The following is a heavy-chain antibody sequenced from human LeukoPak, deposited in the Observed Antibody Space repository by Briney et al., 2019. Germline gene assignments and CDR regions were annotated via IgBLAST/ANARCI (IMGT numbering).Heavy chain of an antibody. CDR1: GYSFTSYW. J-gene: IGHJ4*02. CDR2: IYPGDSDT. V-gene: IGHV5-51*01. D-gene: IGHD3-22*01. Sequence: RGDSLKISWKGSGYSFTSYWSGWVRQMPGKGLDWMGIIYPGDSDTRYSPSFQGQVTISADKSISSAYRQWRSLKASDTAMYYCARYPGYDSSPLDYWGQGNLVTVSS. CDR3: ARYPGYDSSPLDY.